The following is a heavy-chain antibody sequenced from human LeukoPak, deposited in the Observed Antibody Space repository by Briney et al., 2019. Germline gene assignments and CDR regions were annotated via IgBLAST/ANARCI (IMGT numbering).Heavy chain of an antibody. CDR2: ISAYNGNT. CDR1: GYTFTSYG. V-gene: IGHV1-18*01. D-gene: IGHD1-26*01. CDR3: ARDQLGSGSGSYLGHDAFDI. Sequence: GASVKVSCKASGYTFTSYGISWVRQAPGQGLEWMGWISAYNGNTNYAQKLQGRVTMTTDTSTSTAYMELRSLRSDDTAVYYCARDQLGSGSGSYLGHDAFDIWGQGTMVTVSS. J-gene: IGHJ3*02.